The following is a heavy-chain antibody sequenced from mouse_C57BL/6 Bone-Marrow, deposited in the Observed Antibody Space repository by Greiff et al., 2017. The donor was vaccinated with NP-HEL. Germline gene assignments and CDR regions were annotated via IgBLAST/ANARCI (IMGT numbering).Heavy chain of an antibody. Sequence: VQLQQSGAELARPGASVKLSCKASGYTFTSYGISWVKQRTGQGLEWIGEIYPRSGNTYYNEKFKGKATLTADKSSSTAYMELRSLTSEDSAVYFCARDYYGSSDFDVWGTGTTVTVSS. CDR1: GYTFTSYG. D-gene: IGHD1-1*01. CDR2: IYPRSGNT. J-gene: IGHJ1*03. CDR3: ARDYYGSSDFDV. V-gene: IGHV1-81*01.